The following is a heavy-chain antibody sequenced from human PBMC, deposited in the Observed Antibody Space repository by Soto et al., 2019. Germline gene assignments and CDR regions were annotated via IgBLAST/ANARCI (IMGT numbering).Heavy chain of an antibody. CDR1: GDAFSYYT. V-gene: IGHV1-69*02. Sequence: QVQLVESGAEVKKPGSSVRVSCKASGDAFSYYTINWVRQAPGLGFEWMGRINPILTMSNYAQKFQGRVTFTADKSTSTAYMVLSSLRSKDTAMYFCATSYGSGYRAFDYWGQGALVTVSS. CDR2: INPILTMS. D-gene: IGHD3-16*01. J-gene: IGHJ4*02. CDR3: ATSYGSGYRAFDY.